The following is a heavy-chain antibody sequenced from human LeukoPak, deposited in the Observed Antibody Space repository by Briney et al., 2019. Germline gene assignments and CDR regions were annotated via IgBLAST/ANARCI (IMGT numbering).Heavy chain of an antibody. D-gene: IGHD2-21*01. Sequence: GGSLRLSCAASGFIFSTYWMTWVRQAPGKGLEWVATIKYDGNERYYVDSVRGRFTISRDNAKNSLYLQMNSLTAEDTAVYYCVRESYSRGDFNWGQGTLVSVSS. CDR1: GFIFSTYW. J-gene: IGHJ4*02. V-gene: IGHV3-7*01. CDR2: IKYDGNER. CDR3: VRESYSRGDFN.